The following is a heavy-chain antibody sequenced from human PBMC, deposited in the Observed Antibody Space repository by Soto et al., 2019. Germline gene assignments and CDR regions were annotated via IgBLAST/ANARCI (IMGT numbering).Heavy chain of an antibody. CDR3: SRDCPGSSTTCYGNEWFDS. CDR2: ISSSRSTI. V-gene: IGHV3-48*01. CDR1: GFTFSSYS. D-gene: IGHD2-2*01. Sequence: ESGGGLVQPGGSLRLSCAASGFTFSSYSMNWVRQAPGKGLEWVSYISSSRSTIYYADSVKGRFTISRDNAKNSLYLQMNSLRAKDTAVYYCSRDCPGSSTTCYGNEWFDSWGQGTLVTVSS. J-gene: IGHJ5*01.